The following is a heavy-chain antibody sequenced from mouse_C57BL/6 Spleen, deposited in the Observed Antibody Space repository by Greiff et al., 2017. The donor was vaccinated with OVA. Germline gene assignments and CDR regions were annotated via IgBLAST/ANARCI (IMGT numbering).Heavy chain of an antibody. CDR2: IYPGDGDT. D-gene: IGHD2-3*01. CDR3: ASPYDGYYCFAY. J-gene: IGHJ3*01. Sequence: QVQLQQSGPELVKPGASVKISCKASGYAFSSSWMNWVKQRPGKGLEWIGRIYPGDGDTNYNGKFKGKATLTADKSSSTAYMQLSSLTSEDSAVYFCASPYDGYYCFAYWGQGTLVTVSA. CDR1: GYAFSSSW. V-gene: IGHV1-82*01.